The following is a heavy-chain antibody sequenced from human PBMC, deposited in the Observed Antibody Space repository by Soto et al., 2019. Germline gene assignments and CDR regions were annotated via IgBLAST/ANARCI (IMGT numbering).Heavy chain of an antibody. CDR3: ARDIVATIPTLEES. CDR2: IKQDGSEK. CDR1: GFTFSSYW. J-gene: IGHJ4*02. D-gene: IGHD5-12*01. V-gene: IGHV3-7*01. Sequence: EVQLVESGGGLVQPGGSLRLSCAASGFTFSSYWMSWVRQAPGKGLEWVANIKQDGSEKYYVDSVKGRFTISRDNAKNSLYLQMNRLRAEGTAVYYFARDIVATIPTLEESWGQGTLVTVSS.